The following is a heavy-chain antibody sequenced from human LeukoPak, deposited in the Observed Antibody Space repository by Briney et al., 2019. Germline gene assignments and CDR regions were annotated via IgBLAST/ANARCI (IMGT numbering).Heavy chain of an antibody. CDR3: AKSPYVGDHGGPSA. V-gene: IGHV3-23*01. Sequence: PGGSLRLSCAASGFTFSSYAMSWVRQAPGKGPEWVSAISGGGGNTYYAGSVKGRFTISRDDSKKTVFLQTNSLRAEDTAVYYCAKSPYVGDHGGPSAWGQGTLVTVSS. D-gene: IGHD4-23*01. J-gene: IGHJ5*02. CDR2: ISGGGGNT. CDR1: GFTFSSYA.